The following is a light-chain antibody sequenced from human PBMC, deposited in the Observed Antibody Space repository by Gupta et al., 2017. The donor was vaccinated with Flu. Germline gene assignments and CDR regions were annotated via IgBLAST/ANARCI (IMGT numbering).Light chain of an antibody. V-gene: IGKV3-15*01. J-gene: IGKJ1*01. CDR3: QQHKYCPLWT. Sequence: EIVMTQSPATLSVSQGERATLSCRPSQSVSSNLAWYQQKPGQAPRLLIYGASTRDTGIPARFSGSGCGTEFALTISSRQSEDFAVYYYQQHKYCPLWTFGQGTKVEIK. CDR1: QSVSSN. CDR2: GAS.